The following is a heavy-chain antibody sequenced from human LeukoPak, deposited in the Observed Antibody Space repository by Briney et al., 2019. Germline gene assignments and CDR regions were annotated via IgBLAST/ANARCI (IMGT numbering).Heavy chain of an antibody. CDR3: TRINVAREFDY. Sequence: ESGPTLVNPTETLTLTCTVSGFSLSNARMGVSWIRQPPGKALEWLAHIFSNDDKSYSTSLKSRLTISKDTSKSQVVLTMTNMDPADTATYYCTRINVAREFDYWGQGTLVTVSS. CDR2: IFSNDDK. D-gene: IGHD2-15*01. V-gene: IGHV2-26*01. J-gene: IGHJ4*02. CDR1: GFSLSNARMG.